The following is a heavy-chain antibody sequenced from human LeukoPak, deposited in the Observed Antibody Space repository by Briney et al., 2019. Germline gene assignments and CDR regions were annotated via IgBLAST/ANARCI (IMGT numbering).Heavy chain of an antibody. D-gene: IGHD3-10*01. V-gene: IGHV4-61*02. J-gene: IGHJ4*02. CDR2: IYTSGST. CDR3: ARNGGFGQYDY. Sequence: SETLSLTCTVSGGSISSGSYYWSWIRQPAGKRLEWIGRIYTSGSTNYNPSLKSRVTISVDTSKNQFSLKLSSVTAADTAVYYCARNGGFGQYDYWGQGTLVTVSS. CDR1: GGSISSGSYY.